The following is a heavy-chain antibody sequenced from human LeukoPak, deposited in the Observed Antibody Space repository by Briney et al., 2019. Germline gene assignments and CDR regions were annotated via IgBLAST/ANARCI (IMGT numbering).Heavy chain of an antibody. Sequence: TSETLSLTCAVYGGSFSGYYWNWIRQPPGKGLEWIGEINHSGSTNYNPSLKSRVTISVDTSKNQFSLKLSSVTAADTAVYYCARGRINEVPAATSPIDYWGQGTLVTVSS. J-gene: IGHJ4*02. D-gene: IGHD2-2*01. CDR1: GGSFSGYY. CDR2: INHSGST. CDR3: ARGRINEVPAATSPIDY. V-gene: IGHV4-34*01.